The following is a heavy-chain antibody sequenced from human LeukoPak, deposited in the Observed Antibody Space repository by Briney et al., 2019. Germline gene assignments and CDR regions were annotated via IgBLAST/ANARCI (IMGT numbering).Heavy chain of an antibody. V-gene: IGHV3-53*01. D-gene: IGHD3-22*01. Sequence: PGGSLRLSCAASGFTVSSNYMSWVRQAPGKGLEWVSVIYSGGSTYYADSVKGRFTISRDNSKNTLYLHMNSLRAEDTAVYYCARDYYDSSGYSYYYYMDVWGKGTTVTVSS. J-gene: IGHJ6*03. CDR2: IYSGGST. CDR1: GFTVSSNY. CDR3: ARDYYDSSGYSYYYYMDV.